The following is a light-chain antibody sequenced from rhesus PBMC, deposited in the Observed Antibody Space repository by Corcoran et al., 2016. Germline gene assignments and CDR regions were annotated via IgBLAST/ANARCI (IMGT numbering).Light chain of an antibody. J-gene: IGKJ2*01. V-gene: IGKV1-19*01. CDR3: QQYDDLPYS. Sequence: DIQMTQSPSSLSASVGDKVTITCHASPGISSWLAWYQQKPGKAPKPLIYAASSLQRGVPSRFSGSGSVTDYTLTISSLQPEDFATYYCQQYDDLPYSFGQGTKVEIK. CDR1: PGISSW. CDR2: AAS.